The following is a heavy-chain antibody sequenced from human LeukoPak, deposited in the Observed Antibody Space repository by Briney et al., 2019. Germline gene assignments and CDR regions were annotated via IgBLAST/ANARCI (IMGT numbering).Heavy chain of an antibody. CDR2: INWNGGST. D-gene: IGHD2-2*01. Sequence: GGSLRLSCAASGFTFDDYGMSWVRQSPGKGLEWVSGINWNGGSTVYADSVKGRFPISRDNAKNSLYLQMNSLRAEDTALYYCARGKPRYCSSTSCPLGYWGQGTLVTVSS. V-gene: IGHV3-20*04. J-gene: IGHJ4*02. CDR1: GFTFDDYG. CDR3: ARGKPRYCSSTSCPLGY.